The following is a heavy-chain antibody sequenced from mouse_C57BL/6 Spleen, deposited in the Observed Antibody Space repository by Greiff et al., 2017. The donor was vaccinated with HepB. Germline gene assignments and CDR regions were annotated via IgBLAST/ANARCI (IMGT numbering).Heavy chain of an antibody. J-gene: IGHJ2*01. CDR1: GFSLTSYG. Sequence: VKLVESGPGLVQPSQSLSITCTVSGFSLTSYGVHWVRQSPGKGLEWLGVIWSGGSTDYNAAFISRLSISKDNSKSQVFFKMNSLQADDTAIYYCARNSYYYGSSSYYFDYWGQGTTLTVSS. D-gene: IGHD1-1*01. CDR2: IWSGGST. V-gene: IGHV2-2*01. CDR3: ARNSYYYGSSSYYFDY.